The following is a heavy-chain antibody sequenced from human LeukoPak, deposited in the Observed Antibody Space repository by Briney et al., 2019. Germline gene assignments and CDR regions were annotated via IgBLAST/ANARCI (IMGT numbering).Heavy chain of an antibody. CDR3: ARAGGGDGYNYVY. CDR2: INPSGGTT. J-gene: IGHJ4*02. CDR1: GYTFIRYY. D-gene: IGHD5-24*01. V-gene: IGHV1-46*01. Sequence: ASVKVSCKASGYTFIRYYIHWVRQAPGQGLEWMGIINPSGGTTNYAQKFQGRVTMTRGTSTSTVYMELSSLRSEDTAVYYCARAGGGDGYNYVYWGQGTLVTVSS.